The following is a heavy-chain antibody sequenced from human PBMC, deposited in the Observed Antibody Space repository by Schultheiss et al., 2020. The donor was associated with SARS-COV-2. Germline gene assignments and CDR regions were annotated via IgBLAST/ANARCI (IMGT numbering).Heavy chain of an antibody. D-gene: IGHD2-21*02. Sequence: ASVKVSCKASGYTFTKYTVHWVRQAPGQRLEWMGWISTYNGVTNYAQKLQGRVTMTTDTSTSTAYMELRSLRSDDTAVYYCARGGTAWAYYYYGMDVWGQGTTVTVSS. CDR1: GYTFTKYT. CDR3: ARGGTAWAYYYYGMDV. CDR2: ISTYNGVT. V-gene: IGHV1-18*01. J-gene: IGHJ6*02.